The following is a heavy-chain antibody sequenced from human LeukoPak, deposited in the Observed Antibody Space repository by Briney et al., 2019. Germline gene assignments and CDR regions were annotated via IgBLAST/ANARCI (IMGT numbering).Heavy chain of an antibody. CDR3: ARGYLWFDP. CDR2: MYYSGST. J-gene: IGHJ5*02. D-gene: IGHD1-14*01. CDR1: GGSIRNYY. Sequence: SETLSLTCTVSGGSIRNYYWSWIRQPPGKGLEWIGYMYYSGSTNYNPSVKSRVTISVDTSKNQFSLKLSSVTAADTAVYYCARGYLWFDPWGQGTLVTVSS. V-gene: IGHV4-59*01.